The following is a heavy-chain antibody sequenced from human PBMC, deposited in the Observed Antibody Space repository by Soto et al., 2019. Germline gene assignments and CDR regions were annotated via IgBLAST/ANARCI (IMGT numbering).Heavy chain of an antibody. D-gene: IGHD6-13*01. J-gene: IGHJ3*02. Sequence: QVQLVQSGAEVKKPGSSVKVACKVSGDTFSNYVINWVRQAPGQGLEWMGAIVPIFRTANYAQKFQGRVTITADEFTITDYMELSGLRSDDTATYYCARETSAPGTFREDASDICGQGTLVTVSS. CDR2: IVPIFRTA. CDR3: ARETSAPGTFREDASDI. V-gene: IGHV1-69*12. CDR1: GDTFSNYV.